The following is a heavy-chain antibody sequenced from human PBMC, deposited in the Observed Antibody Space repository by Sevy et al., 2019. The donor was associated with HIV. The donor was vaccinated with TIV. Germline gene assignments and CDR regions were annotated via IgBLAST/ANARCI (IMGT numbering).Heavy chain of an antibody. Sequence: GGSLRLSCVASGFIFTSYGIHWVRQAPGKGLEWVAVISFDGDKKYYADSVKGRFTISRDNSKNTLYLQMNSLRTEDTAVYFCAKGRVGYSDFWGGYNFDFWGQGTLVTVSS. CDR2: ISFDGDKK. J-gene: IGHJ4*02. V-gene: IGHV3-30*18. CDR1: GFIFTSYG. CDR3: AKGRVGYSDFWGGYNFDF. D-gene: IGHD3-3*01.